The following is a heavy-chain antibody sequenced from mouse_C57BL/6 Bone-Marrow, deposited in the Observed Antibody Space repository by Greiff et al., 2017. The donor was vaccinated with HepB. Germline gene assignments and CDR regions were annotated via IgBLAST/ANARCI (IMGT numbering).Heavy chain of an antibody. D-gene: IGHD3-2*02. CDR1: GYTFTDYY. V-gene: IGHV1-26*01. CDR3: ASTASSGYEDY. Sequence: EVQLQQSGPELVKPGASVKISCKASGYTFTDYYMNWVKQSHGKSLEWIGDINPNNGGTSYNQKFKGKATLTVDKSSSTAYMELRSLTSADSAVYYCASTASSGYEDYWGQGTTLTVSS. CDR2: INPNNGGT. J-gene: IGHJ2*01.